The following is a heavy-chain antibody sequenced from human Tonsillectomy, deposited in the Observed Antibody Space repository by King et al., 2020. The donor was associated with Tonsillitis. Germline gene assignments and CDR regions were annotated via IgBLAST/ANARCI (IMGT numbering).Heavy chain of an antibody. Sequence: VTLKESGPALVKPTQTLTLTCTFSGFSLNTPGMRVSWIRQPPGKALEWLARIDWDDDKFYSTSLQPRLTISTDTSKNQAVLTLTNVVPLDTATYYCARTYCAGDCYWHDSWGQGTLVTVSS. D-gene: IGHD2-21*02. V-gene: IGHV2-70*04. J-gene: IGHJ4*02. CDR3: ARTYCAGDCYWHDS. CDR2: IDWDDDK. CDR1: GFSLNTPGMR.